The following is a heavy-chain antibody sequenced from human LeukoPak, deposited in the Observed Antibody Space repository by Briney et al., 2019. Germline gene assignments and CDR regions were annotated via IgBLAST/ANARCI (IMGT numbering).Heavy chain of an antibody. D-gene: IGHD1-7*01. CDR2: ISGSGGST. V-gene: IGHV3-23*01. Sequence: GGSLRLSCAASGFTFSSYAMSWVRQAPGRGLEWVSAISGSGGSTYYADSVKGRFTISRDNSKNTLYLQVNSLRAEDTAVYYCAKDQITGTTSWFDPWGQGTLVTVSS. CDR3: AKDQITGTTSWFDP. CDR1: GFTFSSYA. J-gene: IGHJ5*02.